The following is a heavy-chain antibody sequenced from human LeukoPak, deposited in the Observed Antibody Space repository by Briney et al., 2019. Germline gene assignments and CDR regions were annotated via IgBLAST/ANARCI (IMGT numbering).Heavy chain of an antibody. Sequence: GGSLRLSCEASGFTVSRNYMSWVRQAPGKGLEWVSLIYSGGSTYYADSVKGRFTISRDNSKNTLHLQMNSLRAEDTALYYCARGIAAASAFDYWGQGTLVTVSS. CDR1: GFTVSRNY. CDR2: IYSGGST. V-gene: IGHV3-66*01. D-gene: IGHD6-13*01. J-gene: IGHJ4*02. CDR3: ARGIAAASAFDY.